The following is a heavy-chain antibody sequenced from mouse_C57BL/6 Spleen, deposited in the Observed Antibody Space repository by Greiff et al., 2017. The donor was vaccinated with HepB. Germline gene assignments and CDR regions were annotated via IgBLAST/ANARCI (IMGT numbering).Heavy chain of an antibody. CDR2: ILPGSGST. CDR3: AREGAWITTVVATPYAMDY. Sequence: QVQLQQSGAELMKPGASVKLSCKATGYTFTGYWIEWVKQRPGHGLEWIGEILPGSGSTNYNEKFKGKATFTADTSSNTAYMQLSSLTTEDSAIYYCAREGAWITTVVATPYAMDYWGQGTSVTVSS. V-gene: IGHV1-9*01. CDR1: GYTFTGYW. J-gene: IGHJ4*01. D-gene: IGHD1-1*01.